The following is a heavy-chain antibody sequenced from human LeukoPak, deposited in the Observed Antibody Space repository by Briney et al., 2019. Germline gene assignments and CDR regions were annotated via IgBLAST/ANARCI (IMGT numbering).Heavy chain of an antibody. CDR2: ISVSGGIT. Sequence: GGSLRLSCAASGFTFSSSAMAWVRQAPGKGLEWVSAISVSGGITYYADSVKGRFTISRDNSKNTLYLQMNSLRAEDTAVYYCAGSGYSYGYSYWGQGTLVTVSS. D-gene: IGHD5-18*01. J-gene: IGHJ4*02. CDR1: GFTFSSSA. CDR3: AGSGYSYGYSY. V-gene: IGHV3-23*01.